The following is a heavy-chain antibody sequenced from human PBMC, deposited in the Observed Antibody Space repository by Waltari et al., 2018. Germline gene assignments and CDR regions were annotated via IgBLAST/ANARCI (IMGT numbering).Heavy chain of an antibody. V-gene: IGHV3-30*01. CDR2: ISYDGMNK. Sequence: QVQVVESGGGVVQPGRSLRLSCAASGFTFSSYSMHWVRQAPGKGLEWVAVISYDGMNKYYADSVKGRFTISRDNSKNTLYLQMNSLRAEDTAVYYCARERLPITTGGGFQHWGQGTQVTVSS. D-gene: IGHD2-15*01. J-gene: IGHJ1*01. CDR3: ARERLPITTGGGFQH. CDR1: GFTFSSYS.